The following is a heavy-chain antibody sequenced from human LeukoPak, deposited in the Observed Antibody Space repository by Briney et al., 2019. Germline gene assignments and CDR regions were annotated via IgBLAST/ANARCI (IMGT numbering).Heavy chain of an antibody. D-gene: IGHD1-1*01. CDR1: GFTFSSYG. Sequence: GGSLRLSCAASGFTFSSYGMTWVRQTPGKGLEWVSHMSGSGASIYYADSVRGRFTISRDNSKNTLYLQMNNLRAEDTALYYCAKDLERNAWDPFFDFWGQGTLVTVSS. J-gene: IGHJ4*02. CDR2: MSGSGASI. CDR3: AKDLERNAWDPFFDF. V-gene: IGHV3-23*01.